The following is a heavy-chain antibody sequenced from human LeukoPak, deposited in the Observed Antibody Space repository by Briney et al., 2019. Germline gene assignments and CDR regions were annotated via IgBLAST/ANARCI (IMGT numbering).Heavy chain of an antibody. J-gene: IGHJ3*02. Sequence: PSETLSLTCSVSGGSISSYYWSWIRQPAGKGLEGIGRIYTSGSTNYNPSLKSRVTMSVDTSKHQFSLKLSSVTAADTAVYYCARVVDSGAFDIWGQGTIVTVSS. D-gene: IGHD1-26*01. CDR1: GGSISSYY. CDR2: IYTSGST. V-gene: IGHV4-4*07. CDR3: ARVVDSGAFDI.